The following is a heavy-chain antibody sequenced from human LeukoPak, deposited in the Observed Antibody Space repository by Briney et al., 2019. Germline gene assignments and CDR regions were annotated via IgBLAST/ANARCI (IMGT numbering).Heavy chain of an antibody. CDR3: AREGWDLNALDI. V-gene: IGHV3-11*04. J-gene: IGHJ3*02. Sequence: GVCLRLSCAASGFTFSNYYMSWIRQAPGKGLVGVSYISSRSSNKYYADSVKGRFTISRDNAKNSLYLQMSSLRAEDTAIYYCAREGWDLNALDIWGQGTMVTVSP. D-gene: IGHD1-26*01. CDR1: GFTFSNYY. CDR2: ISSRSSNK.